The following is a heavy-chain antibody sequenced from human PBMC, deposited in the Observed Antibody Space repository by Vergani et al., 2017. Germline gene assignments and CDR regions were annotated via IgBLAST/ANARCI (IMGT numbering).Heavy chain of an antibody. CDR3: ARDDYGGNAYYFDY. CDR1: GFNFGGFA. Sequence: EVQMVESGGGLVQPGRSLRLSCKASGFNFGGFAMHWVRQVPGKGPEWVSGIRWNSDTIDYADSVKGRFSISRDNAKSSLYLQMDSLRAEDTAVYYCARDDYGGNAYYFDYWGQGTLVTVSS. V-gene: IGHV3-9*01. CDR2: IRWNSDTI. J-gene: IGHJ4*02. D-gene: IGHD4-23*01.